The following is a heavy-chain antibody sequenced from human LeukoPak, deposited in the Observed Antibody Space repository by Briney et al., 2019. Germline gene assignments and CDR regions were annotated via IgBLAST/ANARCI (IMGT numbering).Heavy chain of an antibody. Sequence: PGGSLRLSCAASGFTFSSYSMNWVRQAPGKGLEWVSYISSSSSTIYYADSVKGRFTISRDNAKNSLYLQMNSLRAEDTAVYYCARGKDDYYDSSGYYELDYWGQGTLVTVSS. CDR1: GFTFSSYS. CDR3: ARGKDDYYDSSGYYELDY. V-gene: IGHV3-48*01. D-gene: IGHD3-22*01. CDR2: ISSSSSTI. J-gene: IGHJ4*02.